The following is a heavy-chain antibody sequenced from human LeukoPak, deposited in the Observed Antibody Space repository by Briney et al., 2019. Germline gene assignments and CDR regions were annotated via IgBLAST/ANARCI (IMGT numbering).Heavy chain of an antibody. J-gene: IGHJ6*04. CDR3: AELGITMIGGV. Sequence: PGGSLRLSCTVSGFTVSSNSTSWVRQAPGKGLEWVSFIYSDNTHYSDSVKGRFTISRDNSKNTLYLQMNSLRAEDTAVYYCAELGITMIGGVWGKGTTVTISS. CDR2: IYSDNT. D-gene: IGHD3-10*02. CDR1: GFTVSSNS. V-gene: IGHV3-66*03.